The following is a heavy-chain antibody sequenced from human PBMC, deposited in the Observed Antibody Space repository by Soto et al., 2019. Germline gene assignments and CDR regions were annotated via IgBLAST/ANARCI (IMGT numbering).Heavy chain of an antibody. V-gene: IGHV3-30*18. Sequence: QVQLVESGGGVVQPGRSLRLSCAASGFTFSSYGMHWVRQAPGKGLEWVAVISYDGSNKYYADSVKGRFTIARDNSKNTLDLQMNSLRAEDTAVYYCAKECIAARPGGFFYYWGQGTLVTVCS. CDR2: ISYDGSNK. J-gene: IGHJ4*02. CDR1: GFTFSSYG. D-gene: IGHD6-6*01. CDR3: AKECIAARPGGFFYY.